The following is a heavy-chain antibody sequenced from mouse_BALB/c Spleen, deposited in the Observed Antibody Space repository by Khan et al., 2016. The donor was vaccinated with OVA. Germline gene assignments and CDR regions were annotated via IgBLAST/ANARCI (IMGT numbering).Heavy chain of an antibody. CDR2: ISSGGHFT. J-gene: IGHJ4*01. Sequence: EVELVESGGDLVKPGGSLKLSCAASGFTFSNYGMFWVRQTLDKRLEWVATISSGGHFTYYQDSVKGRFTIPRDNATITLYLQLNSLKSEEAAMYNCASRITTTKGVYSTMDYWGQGTSVTVSS. D-gene: IGHD1-1*01. V-gene: IGHV5-6*01. CDR1: GFTFSNYG. CDR3: ASRITTTKGVYSTMDY.